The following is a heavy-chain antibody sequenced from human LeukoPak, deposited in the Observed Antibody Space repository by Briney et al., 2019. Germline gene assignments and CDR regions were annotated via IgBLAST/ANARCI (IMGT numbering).Heavy chain of an antibody. CDR2: IKQDGSEK. CDR1: GXTFSSYA. V-gene: IGHV3-7*01. Sequence: GGSLRLSCAASGXTFSSYAMSWVRQAPGKGLEWVAKIKQDGSEKYYVDSVKGRFTISRDNDKNSLYLQVNSLRAEDTAVYYCARDRGYSYGTYYFDYWGQGTLVTVSS. J-gene: IGHJ4*02. CDR3: ARDRGYSYGTYYFDY. D-gene: IGHD5-18*01.